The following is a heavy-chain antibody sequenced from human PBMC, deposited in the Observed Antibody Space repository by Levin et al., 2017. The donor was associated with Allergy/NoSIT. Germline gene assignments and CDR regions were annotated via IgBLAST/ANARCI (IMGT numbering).Heavy chain of an antibody. CDR1: GFTFDDYA. J-gene: IGHJ4*02. V-gene: IGHV3-9*01. CDR2: ISWNSGSI. CDR3: AKDVTGYRYGGFDY. D-gene: IGHD5-18*01. Sequence: QPGGSLRLSCAASGFTFDDYAMHWVRQAPGKGLEWVSSISWNSGSIGYADSVKGRFTISRDNAKNSLYLQMNSLRAEDTALYYCAKDVTGYRYGGFDYWGQGTLVTVSS.